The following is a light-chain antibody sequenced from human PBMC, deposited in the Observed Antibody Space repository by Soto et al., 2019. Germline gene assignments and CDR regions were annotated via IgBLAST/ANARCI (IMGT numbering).Light chain of an antibody. CDR3: QQYGSSPLT. Sequence: EIVLTQSPGTLSLSPGERATPSCRASQSVSNNYLAWYQQKPGQAPRLLIYGASSRATGIPDRFSGSGSGTDFTLTISRLDPEDFAVYYCQQYGSSPLTFGQGTKVDIK. J-gene: IGKJ1*01. CDR1: QSVSNNY. CDR2: GAS. V-gene: IGKV3-20*01.